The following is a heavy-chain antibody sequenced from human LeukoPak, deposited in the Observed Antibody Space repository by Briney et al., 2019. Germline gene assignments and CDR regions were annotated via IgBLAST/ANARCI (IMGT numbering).Heavy chain of an antibody. D-gene: IGHD3-16*01. V-gene: IGHV4-4*02. J-gene: IGHJ4*02. CDR3: ANYVSRTMRDY. CDR1: GGSISSTNW. CDR2: VYHSGRT. Sequence: SGTLSLTCTVFGGSISSTNWWSWVRQPPGKGLEWIGEVYHSGRTNHNPSLKSRVTISADTSRNQFSLRLSSVTATDTAVYYCANYVSRTMRDYWGQGTLVTVSS.